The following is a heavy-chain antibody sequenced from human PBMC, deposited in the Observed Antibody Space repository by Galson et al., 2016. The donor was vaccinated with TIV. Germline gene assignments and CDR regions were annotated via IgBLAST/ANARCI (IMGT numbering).Heavy chain of an antibody. CDR2: IKSNTAGGTT. V-gene: IGHV3-15*01. CDR3: TTDPYGVDV. D-gene: IGHD4/OR15-4a*01. Sequence: SLRLSCAASGFTFNDAWMTWIRQGPGKGLEWVGRIKSNTAGGTTDYAAAVEGRITISRDDSENTVYLQMNSLKSDDSGVYYCTTDPYGVDVWGHGTMVTVS. CDR1: GFTFNDAW. J-gene: IGHJ3*01.